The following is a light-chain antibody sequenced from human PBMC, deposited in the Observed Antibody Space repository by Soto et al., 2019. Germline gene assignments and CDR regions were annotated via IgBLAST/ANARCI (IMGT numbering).Light chain of an antibody. Sequence: ELVLTQSPATLSLSPGERATLSCRASQSVSSYLAWYQQKPGQAPRLLIYDASNRATGIPARFSGSGSGTDFTLTISSLEPEDFAVYYCQQRLNWPPLTFGGGTKVEIK. CDR2: DAS. J-gene: IGKJ4*01. V-gene: IGKV3-11*01. CDR1: QSVSSY. CDR3: QQRLNWPPLT.